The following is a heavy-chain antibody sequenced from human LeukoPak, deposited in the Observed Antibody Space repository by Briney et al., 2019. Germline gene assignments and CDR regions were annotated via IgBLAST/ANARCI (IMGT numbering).Heavy chain of an antibody. CDR2: ISSSSSYI. CDR3: GRVISDGSGSYPVDY. V-gene: IGHV3-21*01. D-gene: IGHD3-10*01. Sequence: AGGSLRLSCAASGFTFSSYSMNWVRQAPGKGLEWVSSISSSSSYIYYADSVKGRFTISRDNAKNSLYLQMNSLRAEDTAVYYCGRVISDGSGSYPVDYWGQGTQVTISS. J-gene: IGHJ4*02. CDR1: GFTFSSYS.